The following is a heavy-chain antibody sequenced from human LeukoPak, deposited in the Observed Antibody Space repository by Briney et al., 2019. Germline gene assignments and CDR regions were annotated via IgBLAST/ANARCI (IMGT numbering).Heavy chain of an antibody. J-gene: IGHJ5*02. Sequence: ASVKVSCKASGYTFTGYYMHWVRQAPGQGLEWMGWINPNSGGTNYAQKFQGRVTMTRDTSISTAYMELSRLRSDDTAVYYCARDFGGYDLNNWFDPWGQGTLVTVSS. V-gene: IGHV1-2*02. CDR2: INPNSGGT. D-gene: IGHD5-12*01. CDR1: GYTFTGYY. CDR3: ARDFGGYDLNNWFDP.